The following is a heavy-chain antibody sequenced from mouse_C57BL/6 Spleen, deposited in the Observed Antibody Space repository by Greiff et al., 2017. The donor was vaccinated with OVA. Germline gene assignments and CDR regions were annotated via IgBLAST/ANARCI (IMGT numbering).Heavy chain of an antibody. V-gene: IGHV1-64*01. CDR1: GYTFTSYW. Sequence: VQLQQPGAELVKPGASVKLSCKASGYTFTSYWMHWVKQRPGQGLEWIGMIHPNSGSTNYNEKFKSKATLTVDKSSSTAYMQLSSLTSEDSAVYYCARERDYYGSSYPYAMDYWGQGTSVTVSS. CDR2: IHPNSGST. J-gene: IGHJ4*01. D-gene: IGHD1-1*01. CDR3: ARERDYYGSSYPYAMDY.